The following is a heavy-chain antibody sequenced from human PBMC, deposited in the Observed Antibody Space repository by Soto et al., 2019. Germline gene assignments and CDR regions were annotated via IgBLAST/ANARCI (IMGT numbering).Heavy chain of an antibody. V-gene: IGHV3-49*03. Sequence: GGYLRLSCTASGFTFGDYALSCLRQAPGKGLEWVGFIRSKAYGGTTEYAASVKGRFTISRDDSKSIAYLQMNSLKTEDTAVYYCTRDLHNYYYDSSGPWDYWGQGT. D-gene: IGHD3-22*01. CDR3: TRDLHNYYYDSSGPWDY. CDR1: GFTFGDYA. CDR2: IRSKAYGGTT. J-gene: IGHJ4*02.